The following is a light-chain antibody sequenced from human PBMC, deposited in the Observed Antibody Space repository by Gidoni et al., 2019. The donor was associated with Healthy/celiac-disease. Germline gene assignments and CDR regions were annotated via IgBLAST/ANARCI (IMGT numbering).Light chain of an antibody. CDR2: EDN. CDR3: QSYDSSNLV. CDR1: SGSIASNY. Sequence: NFMLTQPHSVSESPGKTVTISCTRSSGSIASNYVQWYQQRPGSAPTTVIYEDNQRPSGVPDRFSGSIDSSSHSASLTISGLKTEDEADYYCQSYDSSNLVFGGGTKLTVL. J-gene: IGLJ3*02. V-gene: IGLV6-57*04.